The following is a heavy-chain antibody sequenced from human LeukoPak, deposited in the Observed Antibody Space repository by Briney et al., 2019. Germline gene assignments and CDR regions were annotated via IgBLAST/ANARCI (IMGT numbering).Heavy chain of an antibody. CDR1: GGSISTSTYY. D-gene: IGHD3-10*01. J-gene: IGHJ4*02. Sequence: PSETLSLTCTVSGGSISTSTYYWGWLRQPPGKGLEWIGSIYYSGSTYYNPSLKSRVTISVDTSKNQFSLKLSSVTAADTAVYYCARDGLGITMVRGVINQDYWGQGTLVTVSS. CDR3: ARDGLGITMVRGVINQDY. V-gene: IGHV4-39*07. CDR2: IYYSGST.